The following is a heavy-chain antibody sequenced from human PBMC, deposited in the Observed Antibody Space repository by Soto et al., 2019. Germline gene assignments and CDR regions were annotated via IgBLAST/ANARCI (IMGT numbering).Heavy chain of an antibody. Sequence: ASVKVSCKASRYTFTSYAIHWVRQAPGQRLEWMGWINAGNSDTKYSQKFQGRVTITRDTSASTAYMELSSPRSEDTAVYYCARSIVVVTALDYWGQGTLVTVSS. D-gene: IGHD2-21*02. J-gene: IGHJ4*02. CDR1: RYTFTSYA. CDR3: ARSIVVVTALDY. CDR2: INAGNSDT. V-gene: IGHV1-3*01.